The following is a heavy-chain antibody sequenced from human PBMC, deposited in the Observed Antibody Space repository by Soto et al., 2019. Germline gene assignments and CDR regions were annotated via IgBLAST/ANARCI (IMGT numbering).Heavy chain of an antibody. D-gene: IGHD1-26*01. CDR1: GFTFSNAW. J-gene: IGHJ6*02. CDR2: IKSKTDGGTT. V-gene: IGHV3-15*01. CDR3: TKXGMGIIDADYYYYGMDV. Sequence: GGSLRLSCAASGFTFSNAWMSWVRQAPGKGLEWVGRIKSKTDGGTTDYAAPVKGRFTISRDDSKNTLYLQMNSLKTEDTAVYYCTKXGMGIIDADYYYYGMDVWGQGTTVTVSS.